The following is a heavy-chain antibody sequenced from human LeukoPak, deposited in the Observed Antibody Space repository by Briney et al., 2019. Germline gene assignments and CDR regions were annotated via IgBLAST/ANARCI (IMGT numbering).Heavy chain of an antibody. CDR3: ARGGSGYDYYPDY. CDR2: MNPNSGNT. D-gene: IGHD5-12*01. J-gene: IGHJ4*02. CDR1: GYTFTSYG. Sequence: ASVKVSCKASGYTFTSYGISWVRQAPGQGLAWMGWMNPNSGNTGIAHQFQGRVTFTRNNSISTAYMELSSLRSEDTAVYYCARGGSGYDYYPDYWGQGTLVTVSS. V-gene: IGHV1-8*03.